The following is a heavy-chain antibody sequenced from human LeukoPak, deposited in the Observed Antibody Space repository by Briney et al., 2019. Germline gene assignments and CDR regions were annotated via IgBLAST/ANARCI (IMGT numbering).Heavy chain of an antibody. Sequence: PGGSLRLSCAASGSTFSSYGMHWVRQAPGKGLEWVAFIRYDGSNKYYADSVKGRFTISRDNSKNTLYLQMNSLRAEDTAVYYCAKDLDDSSGYFDYWGQGTLVTVSP. V-gene: IGHV3-30*02. CDR2: IRYDGSNK. CDR1: GSTFSSYG. CDR3: AKDLDDSSGYFDY. J-gene: IGHJ4*02. D-gene: IGHD3-22*01.